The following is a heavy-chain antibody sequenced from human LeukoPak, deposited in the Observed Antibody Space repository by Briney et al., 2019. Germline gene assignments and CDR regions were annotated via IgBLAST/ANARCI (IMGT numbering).Heavy chain of an antibody. CDR1: GFTFRDHE. CDR2: IDYIGLST. CDR3: AKWLHY. D-gene: IGHD5-12*01. V-gene: IGHV3-48*03. Sequence: GGTVRLSCAASGFTFRDHEMNWVRQARGKGLEWVSFIDYIGLSTYSADSVKGRFTISRDNSRNSLYLEMNNLRAEDTAVYYCAKWLHYWGQGTLVTVLS. J-gene: IGHJ4*02.